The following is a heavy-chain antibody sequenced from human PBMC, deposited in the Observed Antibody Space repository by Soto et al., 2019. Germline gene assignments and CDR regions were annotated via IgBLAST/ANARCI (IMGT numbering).Heavy chain of an antibody. D-gene: IGHD4-17*01. V-gene: IGHV3-30*18. J-gene: IGHJ5*02. CDR1: GFTFSSYG. CDR3: AKADYGDYYNWFDP. CDR2: ISYDGSNK. Sequence: VQLLESGGGLIQPGGSLRLSCVASGFTFSSYGMHWVRQAPGKGLEWVAVISYDGSNKYYADSVKGRFTISRDNSKNTLYLQMNSLRAEDTAVYYCAKADYGDYYNWFDPWGQGTLVTVSS.